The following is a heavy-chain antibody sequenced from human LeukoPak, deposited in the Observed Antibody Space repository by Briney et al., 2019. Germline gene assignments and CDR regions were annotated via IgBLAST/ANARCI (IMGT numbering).Heavy chain of an antibody. CDR3: ARAGSGRSPDWFDP. D-gene: IGHD1-26*01. V-gene: IGHV3-48*03. J-gene: IGHJ5*02. Sequence: PGGSLRLSCAASGFTFSSYAMSWVRQAPGKGLEWVSYISSSGSTIYYADSVKGRFTISRDNAKNSLYLQMNSLRAEDTAVYYCARAGSGRSPDWFDPWGQGTLVTVSS. CDR2: ISSSGSTI. CDR1: GFTFSSYA.